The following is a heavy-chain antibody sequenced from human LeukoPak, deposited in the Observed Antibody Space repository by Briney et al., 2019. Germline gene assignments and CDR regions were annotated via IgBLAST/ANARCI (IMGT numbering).Heavy chain of an antibody. D-gene: IGHD7-27*01. Sequence: GGSLRLSRAASGFTFSSYEMTWVRQAPGKGLEWVAHIKPDGSEKSYVDSVKGRFTISRDNAKNSLYLQLNGLRVEDTAVYYCARGWGWGFDYWDQGILVTVSS. J-gene: IGHJ4*02. V-gene: IGHV3-7*01. CDR3: ARGWGWGFDY. CDR2: IKPDGSEK. CDR1: GFTFSSYE.